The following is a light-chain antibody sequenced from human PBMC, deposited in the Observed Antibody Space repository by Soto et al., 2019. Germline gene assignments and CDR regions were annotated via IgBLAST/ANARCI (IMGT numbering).Light chain of an antibody. J-gene: IGKJ2*01. V-gene: IGKV1-8*01. CDR1: DDILSY. CDR2: AAS. Sequence: AIRMTQSPSSLSASAGDRVTITCRASDDILSYLAWYQQQPGKAPKLLIYAASTLQNGVPSRFSGSGSATDFTLTISRLQSEDFATYFCQQYFDYPYTFVQGTKLEIK. CDR3: QQYFDYPYT.